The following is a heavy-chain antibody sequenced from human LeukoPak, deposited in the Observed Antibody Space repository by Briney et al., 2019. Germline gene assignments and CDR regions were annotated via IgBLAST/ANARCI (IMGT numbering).Heavy chain of an antibody. CDR3: ATNICSSTTCYTPFDY. CDR2: IFYSGST. D-gene: IGHD2-2*02. CDR1: GGSISSSSYY. J-gene: IGHJ4*02. V-gene: IGHV4-39*01. Sequence: PSETLSLTCTVSGGSISSSSYYWGWIRQPPGKGLEWIGSIFYSGSTYYNPSLKSRVTISVDTSKNQFSLKLNSVTAADTAVYFCATNICSSTTCYTPFDYWGQGTLVTVSS.